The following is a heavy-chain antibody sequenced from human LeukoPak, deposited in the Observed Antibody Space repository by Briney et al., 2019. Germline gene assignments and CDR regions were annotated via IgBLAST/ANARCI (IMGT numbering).Heavy chain of an antibody. D-gene: IGHD3-9*01. CDR1: GFTFSNYA. CDR3: AKWGDYDVLTGYYDSDY. V-gene: IGHV3-23*01. CDR2: ITGSGGKT. J-gene: IGHJ4*02. Sequence: GGSLRLSCAASGFTFSNYAMSWVRQAPGKGLEWVSAITGSGGKTYYADSVKGRFTISRDNSKNTVFLQMNSMRAEDTGVYYCAKWGDYDVLTGYYDSDYWGQGTLVTVSS.